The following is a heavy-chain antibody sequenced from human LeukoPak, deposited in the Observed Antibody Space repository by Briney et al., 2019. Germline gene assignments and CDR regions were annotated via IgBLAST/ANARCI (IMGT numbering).Heavy chain of an antibody. CDR2: ISSSSSTI. D-gene: IGHD3-9*01. CDR1: GFTFSSYS. V-gene: IGHV3-48*04. J-gene: IGHJ5*02. CDR3: ARDEKVPYFDWLPYYDSNWFDP. Sequence: PGGSLRLSCAASGFTFSSYSMNWVRQAPGKGLEWVSYISSSSSTIYYADSVKGRFTISRDNAKNSLYLQMNSLRAEDTAVYYCARDEKVPYFDWLPYYDSNWFDPWGQGTLVTVSS.